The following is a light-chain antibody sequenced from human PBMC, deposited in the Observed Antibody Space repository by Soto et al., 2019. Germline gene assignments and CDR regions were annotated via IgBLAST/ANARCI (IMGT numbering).Light chain of an antibody. CDR1: QSISSW. Sequence: DIQMNQSPSTLSASVGDRVTITCRASQSISSWLAWYQQKPGKAPKLLIYDASSLESGVPSRFSGSGSGTEFTLTIISLQPDDFATYYCQQYNSYSWTFGQGTKADNK. CDR2: DAS. J-gene: IGKJ1*01. V-gene: IGKV1-5*01. CDR3: QQYNSYSWT.